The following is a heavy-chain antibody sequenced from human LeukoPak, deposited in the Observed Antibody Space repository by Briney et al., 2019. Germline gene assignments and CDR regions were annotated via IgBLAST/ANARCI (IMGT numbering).Heavy chain of an antibody. V-gene: IGHV3-7*01. Sequence: PGGSLRLSCVASKFTFSTFWMTWVRQAPGKGLEWVADIKQDGSEKYYVDSVKGRFTISRQNAKNSLFLQMNSLRAEDTAVYYCARHRSGGSQDDAFDIWGQGTMVTVSS. CDR2: IKQDGSEK. D-gene: IGHD2-15*01. CDR3: ARHRSGGSQDDAFDI. CDR1: KFTFSTFW. J-gene: IGHJ3*02.